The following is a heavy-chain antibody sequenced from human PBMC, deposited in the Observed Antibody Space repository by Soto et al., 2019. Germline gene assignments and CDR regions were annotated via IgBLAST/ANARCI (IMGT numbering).Heavy chain of an antibody. CDR2: VFHTGTT. V-gene: IGHV4-4*02. CDR1: GDSVSSPYY. D-gene: IGHD6-19*01. Sequence: QVQLQESGPGLVKPSGTLSLTCAVSGDSVSSPYYWCWVRQPPGKGLEWIGEVFHTGTTSYNPSHRSRVTISMDKSDNQFSLDLSYVTAADTAVYYCARSAGWYAVHSWGPGTLVIVSS. CDR3: ARSAGWYAVHS. J-gene: IGHJ4*02.